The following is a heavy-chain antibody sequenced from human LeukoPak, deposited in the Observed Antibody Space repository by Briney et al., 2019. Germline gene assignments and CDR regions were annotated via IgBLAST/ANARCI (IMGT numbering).Heavy chain of an antibody. Sequence: SGTLSLTCAVYGGSFSGYYWSWIRQPPGKGLEWIGEINHSGSTNYNPSLKSRVTISVDTSKNQFSLKLSSVTAADTAVYYCARGSGGSRKSYWYFDLWGRGTLVTVSS. D-gene: IGHD2-15*01. CDR1: GGSFSGYY. CDR2: INHSGST. V-gene: IGHV4-34*01. J-gene: IGHJ2*01. CDR3: ARGSGGSRKSYWYFDL.